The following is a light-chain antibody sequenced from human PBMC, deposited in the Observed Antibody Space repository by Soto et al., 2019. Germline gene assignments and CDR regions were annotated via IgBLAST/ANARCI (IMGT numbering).Light chain of an antibody. J-gene: IGKJ3*01. V-gene: IGKV1-5*03. Sequence: DIQMTQSPSTLSASVGDRVTITCRASQSISSWLAWYQQKPGKAPKLLIYKASSLESGVPSRFSGSGSGTEFTLTISSLQPDDFATYYCQQYNSYSSFTFVPGTKVDIK. CDR2: KAS. CDR3: QQYNSYSSFT. CDR1: QSISSW.